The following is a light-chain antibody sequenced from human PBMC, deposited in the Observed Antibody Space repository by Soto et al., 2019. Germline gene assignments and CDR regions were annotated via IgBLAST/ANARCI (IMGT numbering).Light chain of an antibody. CDR1: SSDIGGYKH. CDR3: SSYTTSSTQV. Sequence: QSVLTQPASVSGSPGQSSTISCTGTSSDIGGYKHVSWYQQHPGKAPKLMIYEVSNRPSGVSNRFSGSKSGNTASLTISGLQAEDEADYYCSSYTTSSTQVFGTGTKLTVL. J-gene: IGLJ1*01. V-gene: IGLV2-14*01. CDR2: EVS.